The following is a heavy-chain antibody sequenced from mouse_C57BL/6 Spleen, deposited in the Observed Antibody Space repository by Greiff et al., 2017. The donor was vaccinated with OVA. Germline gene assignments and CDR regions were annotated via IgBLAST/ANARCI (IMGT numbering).Heavy chain of an antibody. D-gene: IGHD1-1*01. CDR1: GYSITSGYY. Sequence: EVHLVESGPGLVKPSQSLSLTCSVTGYSITSGYYWNWIRQFPGNKLEWMGYISYDGSNNYNPSLKNRISITRDTSKNQFFLKLNSVTTEDTATYYCARDRSTTVVDYAMDYWGQGTSVTVSS. CDR3: ARDRSTTVVDYAMDY. V-gene: IGHV3-6*01. J-gene: IGHJ4*01. CDR2: ISYDGSN.